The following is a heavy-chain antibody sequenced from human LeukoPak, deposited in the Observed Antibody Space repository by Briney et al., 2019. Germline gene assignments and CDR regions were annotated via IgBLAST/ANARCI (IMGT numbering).Heavy chain of an antibody. D-gene: IGHD6-6*01. Sequence: GGSLRLSCAASGFTFSSYWMSWVRQAPGKGLEWVANIKQDGSEKYYVDSVKGRFTISRDNAKNSLYLQMNSLRAEDTAVYYCARGGKNIAARGDYWGQGTLVTVSS. V-gene: IGHV3-7*01. CDR1: GFTFSSYW. CDR2: IKQDGSEK. J-gene: IGHJ4*02. CDR3: ARGGKNIAARGDY.